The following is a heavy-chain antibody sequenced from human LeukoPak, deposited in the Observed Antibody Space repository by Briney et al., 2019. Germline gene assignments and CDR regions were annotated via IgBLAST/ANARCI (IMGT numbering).Heavy chain of an antibody. V-gene: IGHV1-46*01. Sequence: ASVKVSCKASGYSFTSYNIHWVRQASGQALEWMGIMNPGGGGASYAQKFRGRVTMTRDTSTSTVDMELSSLRSEDTAVYYCARDGERVGRITMVRGVTDFDYWGQGTQVTVSS. CDR2: MNPGGGGA. J-gene: IGHJ4*02. CDR3: ARDGERVGRITMVRGVTDFDY. CDR1: GYSFTSYN. D-gene: IGHD3-10*01.